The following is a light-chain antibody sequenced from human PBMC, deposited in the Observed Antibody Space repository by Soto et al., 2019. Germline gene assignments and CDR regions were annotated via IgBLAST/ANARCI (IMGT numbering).Light chain of an antibody. Sequence: DIQMTQSPSAVSASVGERVTITCRASQGISHYLAWYQQRPGRVPKRLIYGASTLESGVPSRFSGSGSGTEFTLTSSSLQPEDVGTSDCLPHNTYPLTFGGGTQVE. CDR3: LPHNTYPLT. J-gene: IGKJ4*01. CDR1: QGISHY. V-gene: IGKV1-17*03. CDR2: GAS.